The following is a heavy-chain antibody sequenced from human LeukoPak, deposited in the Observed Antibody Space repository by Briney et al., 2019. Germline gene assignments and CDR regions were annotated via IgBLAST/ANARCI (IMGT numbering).Heavy chain of an antibody. D-gene: IGHD3-10*01. CDR3: ARSRVRGALADF. CDR1: GDSISSYY. V-gene: IGHV4-4*07. Sequence: SETLSLTCTVSGDSISSYYWNWIRQPAGKGLEWIGRIYITEGTNYNPSLKSRVTMSVDTSKNQFSLKVNSVTAADTAVYYCARSRVRGALADFWGQGTLVTVSS. CDR2: IYITEGT. J-gene: IGHJ4*02.